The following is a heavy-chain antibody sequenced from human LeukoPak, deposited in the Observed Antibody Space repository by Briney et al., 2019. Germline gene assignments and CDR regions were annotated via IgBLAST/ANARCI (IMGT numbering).Heavy chain of an antibody. D-gene: IGHD6-13*01. CDR1: GGSISSGSYY. V-gene: IGHV4-39*01. CDR3: ARTFDENGSTWYVNRYFDY. CDR2: IYYSGST. Sequence: SETLSLTCAVSGGSISSGSYYWAWIRQPLGKGLEWIGSIYYSGSTYYSPSLKSRVTISVDTSKNQFSLKVSSVTAADTAVYYCARTFDENGSTWYVNRYFDYWGQGTLVTVSS. J-gene: IGHJ4*02.